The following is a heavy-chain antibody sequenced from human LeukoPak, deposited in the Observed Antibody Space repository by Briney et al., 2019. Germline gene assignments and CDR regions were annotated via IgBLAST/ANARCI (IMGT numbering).Heavy chain of an antibody. CDR3: ARGEAVAVADI. Sequence: GGSLRLSCAASGFTFSYYGLHWVRQGPGKGLEWVAVISYDGSNKYYADSVKGRFTISRDNSKNTLYLQMNSLRAEDTAVYYCARGEAVAVADIWGQGTMVTVS. J-gene: IGHJ3*02. D-gene: IGHD6-19*01. V-gene: IGHV3-30*03. CDR1: GFTFSYYG. CDR2: ISYDGSNK.